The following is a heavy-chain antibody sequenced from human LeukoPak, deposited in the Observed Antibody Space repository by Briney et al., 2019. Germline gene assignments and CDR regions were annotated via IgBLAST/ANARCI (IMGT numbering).Heavy chain of an antibody. V-gene: IGHV4-59*11. CDR1: GGSISGRY. Sequence: SETLSLTCTVSGGSISGRYWGCIRQPPGKGLEWIGYINYSGSTDYNPSLKSRVTISLDTSKNQFSLKLSSVTAADTAVYYCARDAGGGPFFDYWGQGTLVTVSS. D-gene: IGHD2-15*01. J-gene: IGHJ4*02. CDR2: INYSGST. CDR3: ARDAGGGPFFDY.